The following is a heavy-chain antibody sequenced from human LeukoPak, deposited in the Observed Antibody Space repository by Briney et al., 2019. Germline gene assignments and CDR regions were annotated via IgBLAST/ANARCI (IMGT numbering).Heavy chain of an antibody. D-gene: IGHD6-19*01. Sequence: PSETLSLTCTVSGGSISSYYWSCIRQPAGKGLEWIGRIYTSGSTNSNPSLKSRVTMSVDTSKNQFSLKLSSVTAADTAVYYCASCSLAVSAPRWFDPWGQGTLVTVSS. J-gene: IGHJ5*02. CDR2: IYTSGST. CDR1: GGSISSYY. CDR3: ASCSLAVSAPRWFDP. V-gene: IGHV4-4*07.